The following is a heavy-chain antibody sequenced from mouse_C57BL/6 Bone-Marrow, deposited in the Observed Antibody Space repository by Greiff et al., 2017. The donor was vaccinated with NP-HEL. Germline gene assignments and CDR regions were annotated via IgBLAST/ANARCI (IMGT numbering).Heavy chain of an antibody. CDR3: TRDGYYGSSSFAY. V-gene: IGHV1-15*01. CDR1: GYTFTDYE. CDR2: IDPETGGT. J-gene: IGHJ3*01. Sequence: QVHVKQSGAELVRPGASVTLSCKASGYTFTDYEMHWVKQTPVHGLEWIGAIDPETGGTAYNQKFKGKAILTADKSSSTAYMELRSLTSEDSAVYYCTRDGYYGSSSFAYWDQGTLVTVSA. D-gene: IGHD1-1*01.